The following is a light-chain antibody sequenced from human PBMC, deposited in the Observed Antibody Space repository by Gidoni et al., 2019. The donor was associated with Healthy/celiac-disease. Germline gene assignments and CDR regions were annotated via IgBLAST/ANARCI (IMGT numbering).Light chain of an antibody. CDR3: QQYDNLPFT. J-gene: IGKJ5*01. V-gene: IGKV1-33*01. CDR2: DAS. CDR1: QDISNY. Sequence: DNQMNQAPSSLSASVGDRVTITCQASQDISNYLNLYQQKPGKAPKLLIYDASNLETGVPSRFSGSGSGTDFTFTISSLQPEDIATYYCQQYDNLPFTFGQGTRLEIK.